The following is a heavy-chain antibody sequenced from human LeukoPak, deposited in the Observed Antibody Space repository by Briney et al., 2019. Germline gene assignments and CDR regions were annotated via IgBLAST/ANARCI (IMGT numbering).Heavy chain of an antibody. Sequence: SETLSPTCTVSGGSISSGSYYWSWIRQPAGKGLEWIGRIYTSGSTNYNPSLKSRVTISVDTSKNQFSLKLSSVTAADTAVYYCARQYIDILTGYHRGELYWYFDLWGRGTLVTVSS. V-gene: IGHV4-61*02. CDR3: ARQYIDILTGYHRGELYWYFDL. CDR1: GGSISSGSYY. J-gene: IGHJ2*01. D-gene: IGHD3-9*01. CDR2: IYTSGST.